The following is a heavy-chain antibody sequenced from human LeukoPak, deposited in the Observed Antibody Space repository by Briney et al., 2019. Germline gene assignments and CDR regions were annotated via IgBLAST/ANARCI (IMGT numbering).Heavy chain of an antibody. CDR1: GGSISSSSYY. J-gene: IGHJ4*02. V-gene: IGHV4-39*07. CDR3: ATPGQWLVRGYFDY. Sequence: SETLSLTCTVSGGSISSSSYYWGWIRQPPGKGLEWIGSIYYSGSTYYNPSLKSRVTISVDTSKNQFSLKLSSVTAADTAVYYCATPGQWLVRGYFDYWGQGTLVTVSS. D-gene: IGHD6-19*01. CDR2: IYYSGST.